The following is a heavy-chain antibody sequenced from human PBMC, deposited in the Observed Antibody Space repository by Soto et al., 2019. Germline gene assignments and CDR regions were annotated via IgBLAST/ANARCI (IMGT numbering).Heavy chain of an antibody. CDR2: IYYSGNT. J-gene: IGHJ6*03. CDR1: GDSIRDFY. Sequence: PSETLSLTCTVSGDSIRDFYWSWIRQPPGKGLEWIGYIYYSGNTNYNPSLKSRVTISVDTSKNQFSLKLSSVTAADTAVYYCASSSNWNYEYYYYYMDVWGKGTTVTVSS. V-gene: IGHV4-59*08. D-gene: IGHD1-7*01. CDR3: ASSSNWNYEYYYYYMDV.